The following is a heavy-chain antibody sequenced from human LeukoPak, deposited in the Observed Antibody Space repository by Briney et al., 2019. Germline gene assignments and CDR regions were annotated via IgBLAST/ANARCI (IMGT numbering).Heavy chain of an antibody. CDR3: ARTIREQWLTIDY. CDR1: GFTFSSYW. V-gene: IGHV3-7*04. CDR2: INQDGSEK. J-gene: IGHJ4*02. D-gene: IGHD6-19*01. Sequence: GGSLRLSCAASGFTFSSYWMIWVRQAPGKGLEWVANINQDGSEKYYVDSVKGRFTISRDNAKNSLYLQMNSLGAEDTAVYYCARTIREQWLTIDYWGQGTLVTFSS.